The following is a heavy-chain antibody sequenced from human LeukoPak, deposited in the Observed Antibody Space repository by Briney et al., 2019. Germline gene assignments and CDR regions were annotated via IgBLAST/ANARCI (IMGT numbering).Heavy chain of an antibody. CDR1: EFIFSNFW. CDR2: ISGSGGST. D-gene: IGHD4/OR15-4a*01. V-gene: IGHV3-23*01. Sequence: GGSLRLSCAASEFIFSNFWMSWVRQAPGKGLEWVSAISGSGGSTYYADSVKGRFTISRDNSKNTLYLQMNSLRAEDTAVYYCAKGPRVPYYYYGMDVWGQGTTVTVSS. CDR3: AKGPRVPYYYYGMDV. J-gene: IGHJ6*02.